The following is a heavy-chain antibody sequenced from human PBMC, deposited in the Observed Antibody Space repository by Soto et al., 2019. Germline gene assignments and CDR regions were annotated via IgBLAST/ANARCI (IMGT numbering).Heavy chain of an antibody. Sequence: GGSLRLSCAASGFTFSDHYMSWIRQAPGKGLEWIGYSSNSGSFTRYADSVKGRFSISRDNAKNSLYLQMNSLRGDDTAIYYCVRSGDNYNLLDYWGQGTPVTVSS. V-gene: IGHV3-11*06. D-gene: IGHD1-1*01. CDR3: VRSGDNYNLLDY. J-gene: IGHJ4*02. CDR2: SSNSGSFT. CDR1: GFTFSDHY.